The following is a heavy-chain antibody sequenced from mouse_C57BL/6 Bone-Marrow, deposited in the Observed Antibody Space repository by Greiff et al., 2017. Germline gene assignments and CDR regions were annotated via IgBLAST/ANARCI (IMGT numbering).Heavy chain of an antibody. CDR2: IDPSDSYT. Sequence: QVQLQQPGAELVKPGASVKLSCKASGYTFTSYWMQWVKQRPGQGLEWIGEIDPSDSYTNYNQKFKGKATLTVDTSSSTAYMHLSSLTSEDSAVYYCARREIGYYGYFDVWGTGTTVTVSS. CDR1: GYTFTSYW. CDR3: ARREIGYYGYFDV. V-gene: IGHV1-50*01. D-gene: IGHD2-2*01. J-gene: IGHJ1*03.